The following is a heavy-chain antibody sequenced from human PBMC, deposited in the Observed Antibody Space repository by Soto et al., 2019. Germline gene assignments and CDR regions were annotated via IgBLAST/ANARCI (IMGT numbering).Heavy chain of an antibody. Sequence: QVQLVESGGGVVQPGRSLRLSCAASGFTFSSYGMHWVRQAPGKGLEWVAVIWYDGSNKYYADSVKGRFTISRDNSKNTLYLQMNSLRAEDTAVYYCAIDNLVVPAAMDWYFDLWGRGTLVTVSS. CDR1: GFTFSSYG. V-gene: IGHV3-33*01. D-gene: IGHD2-2*01. J-gene: IGHJ2*01. CDR2: IWYDGSNK. CDR3: AIDNLVVPAAMDWYFDL.